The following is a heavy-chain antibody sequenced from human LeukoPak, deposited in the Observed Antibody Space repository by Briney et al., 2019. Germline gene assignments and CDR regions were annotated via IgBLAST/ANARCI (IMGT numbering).Heavy chain of an antibody. CDR3: ARAVRLNTMMGGLLASDY. CDR2: ISAYNGNT. CDR1: GDTFSSYI. V-gene: IGHV1-18*01. J-gene: IGHJ4*02. Sequence: GASVKVSCKASGDTFSSYIISWVRQAPGQGLEWMGWISAYNGNTNYAQKLQGRVTMTTDTSTSTAYMELRSLRSDDTAVYYCARAVRLNTMMGGLLASDYWGQGTLVTVSS. D-gene: IGHD3-22*01.